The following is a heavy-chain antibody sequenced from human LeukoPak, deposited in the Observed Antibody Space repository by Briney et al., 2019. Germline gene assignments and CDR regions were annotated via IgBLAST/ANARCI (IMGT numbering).Heavy chain of an antibody. V-gene: IGHV4-38-2*01. CDR3: ARQSYDSGSLYYTY. Sequence: SETLSLTCAVSGYSISKTYYWGWIRQPPGKGLEWLGGIHHSGNTYYNPSLKGRVTISVDTSKKQFSLKLSSVTAADTAVYYCARQSYDSGSLYYTYWGQGTLVTVSS. J-gene: IGHJ4*02. D-gene: IGHD3-10*01. CDR2: IHHSGNT. CDR1: GYSISKTYY.